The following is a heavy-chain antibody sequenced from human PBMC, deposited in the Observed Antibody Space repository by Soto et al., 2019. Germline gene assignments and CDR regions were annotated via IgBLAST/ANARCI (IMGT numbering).Heavy chain of an antibody. V-gene: IGHV3-23*01. Sequence: VQLLESGGGLVQPGGSLRLSCVASGFTFSSYGMSWVRQAPGKGLEWVSGTSGSGGSTYYAHSVKGRFTMSRDRSKNTLYLQMSSLRTEDTAVYYCAKGNGHAANSRGELDYWGQGTQVIVSS. CDR1: GFTFSSYG. J-gene: IGHJ4*02. CDR3: AKGNGHAANSRGELDY. D-gene: IGHD2-15*01. CDR2: TSGSGGST.